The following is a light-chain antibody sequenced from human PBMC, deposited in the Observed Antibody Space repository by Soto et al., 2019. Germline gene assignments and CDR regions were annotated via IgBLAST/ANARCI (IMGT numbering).Light chain of an antibody. J-gene: IGKJ3*01. CDR2: DAS. V-gene: IGKV3-20*01. Sequence: EIVLTQSPGTLSLSPGEGATLSCRASQSVSSSSLAWYQHKPGQAPRLLIYDASSRATGIPDRFSGSGSGTDFTLTISRLEPEDFAVYYCQQYGNSPLTFGPGTKVDIK. CDR1: QSVSSSS. CDR3: QQYGNSPLT.